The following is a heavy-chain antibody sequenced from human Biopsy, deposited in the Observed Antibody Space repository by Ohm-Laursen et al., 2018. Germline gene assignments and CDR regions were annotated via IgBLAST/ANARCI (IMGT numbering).Heavy chain of an antibody. D-gene: IGHD3-10*01. J-gene: IGHJ6*02. CDR1: GYTFTDYG. CDR2: ITTYNGNT. V-gene: IGHV1-18*01. CDR3: ARDRGYYYYYGMDV. Sequence: SSVKVSCNASGYTFTDYGVSWVRQAPGRGLEWMGWITTYNGNTNYAQKVQGRVTMTTDTSTSTAYMELRSLRSDDTAVYYCARDRGYYYYYGMDVWGQGTTVTVSS.